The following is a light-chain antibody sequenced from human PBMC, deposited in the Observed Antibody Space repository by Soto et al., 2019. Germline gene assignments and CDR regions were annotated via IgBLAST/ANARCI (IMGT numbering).Light chain of an antibody. Sequence: EIVLTQSPATLSLSPGERATLSCRASQSVSSSLGWYQQKPGQAPRLLIYDASNRATGIPTRFSGSGSGKDFTLTSSSLEPEDFAVYYCQQLTDYPRTLGQGNKLEIK. J-gene: IGKJ2*01. CDR3: QQLTDYPRT. CDR1: QSVSSS. CDR2: DAS. V-gene: IGKV3-11*01.